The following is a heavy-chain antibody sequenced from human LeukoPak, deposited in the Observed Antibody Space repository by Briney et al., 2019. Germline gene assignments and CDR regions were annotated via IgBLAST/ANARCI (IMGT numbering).Heavy chain of an antibody. Sequence: GASVKVSCKASGYTFTGYYMHWVRQAPGQGLEWMGWINPNSGGTNYAQKFQGRVTMTRDTSISTAYMELSRLRSDDTAVYYCARGGKGAYYYDSRGAFDIWGQGTMVTVSS. J-gene: IGHJ3*02. CDR3: ARGGKGAYYYDSRGAFDI. CDR1: GYTFTGYY. CDR2: INPNSGGT. V-gene: IGHV1-2*02. D-gene: IGHD3-22*01.